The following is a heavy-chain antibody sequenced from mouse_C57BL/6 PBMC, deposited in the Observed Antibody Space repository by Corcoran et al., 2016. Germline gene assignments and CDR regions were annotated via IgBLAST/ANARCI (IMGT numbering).Heavy chain of an antibody. Sequence: EVQLQQSGPELVKPGASVKISCKASGYTFTDYYMNWVKQSHGKSLEWIGDINPNNGGTSYNQKFKGKATLTVDKSSSTAYMELRSLTSEDSAVYYCARSIYGWDYFDYWGQGTTLTVSS. CDR3: ARSIYGWDYFDY. V-gene: IGHV1-26*01. D-gene: IGHD2-2*01. CDR1: GYTFTDYY. CDR2: INPNNGGT. J-gene: IGHJ2*01.